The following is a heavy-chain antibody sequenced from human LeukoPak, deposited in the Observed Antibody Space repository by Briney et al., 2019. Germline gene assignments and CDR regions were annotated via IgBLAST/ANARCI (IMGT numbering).Heavy chain of an antibody. CDR1: GYSISSGYY. V-gene: IGHV4-38-2*02. Sequence: SETLSLTCTVSGYSISSGYYWGWIRQPPGKGLEWIGTIYHSGSTYYNPSPKSRVTISLDTSMNKFSLKLISVTAADTAVYYCARSITLVRGVIIGYYYMDVWGKGTTVTVSS. CDR2: IYHSGST. J-gene: IGHJ6*03. CDR3: ARSITLVRGVIIGYYYMDV. D-gene: IGHD3-10*01.